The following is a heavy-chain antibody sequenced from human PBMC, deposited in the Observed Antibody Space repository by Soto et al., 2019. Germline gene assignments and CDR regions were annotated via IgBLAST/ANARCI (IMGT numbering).Heavy chain of an antibody. D-gene: IGHD1-7*01. Sequence: EVQLVESGGGLVQPGGSLRLSCAASGFTVSSNYMSWVRQAPGKGLEWVSVIYSGGSTYYADSVKGRFTISRDNSKNTRYLRMNSLRAEEPAVYYCARIAAPWKYVYYSYYMDVRGKGATVTLSS. V-gene: IGHV3-66*01. J-gene: IGHJ6*03. CDR3: ARIAAPWKYVYYSYYMDV. CDR2: IYSGGST. CDR1: GFTVSSNY.